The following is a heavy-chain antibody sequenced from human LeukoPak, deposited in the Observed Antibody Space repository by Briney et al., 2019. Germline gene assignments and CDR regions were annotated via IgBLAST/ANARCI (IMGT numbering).Heavy chain of an antibody. CDR2: ISWDGGST. CDR3: AKTVVGTGPKDYYYGMDV. V-gene: IGHV3-43D*03. Sequence: GGSLRLSCAASGFTFDDYAMRWVRQAPGKGLEWVSLISWDGGSTYYADSVKGRFTISRDNSKNSLYLQMNSLRAEDTAVYYCAKTVVGTGPKDYYYGMDVWGQGNTVTVSS. J-gene: IGHJ6*02. D-gene: IGHD6-19*01. CDR1: GFTFDDYA.